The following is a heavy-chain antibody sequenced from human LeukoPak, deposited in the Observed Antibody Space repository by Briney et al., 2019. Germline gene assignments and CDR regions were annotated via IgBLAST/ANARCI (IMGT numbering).Heavy chain of an antibody. D-gene: IGHD3-22*01. CDR2: IYYSGST. Sequence: PSETLSLTCTVSGGSISSYYWSWIRQPPGKGLEWIGYIYYSGSTNYNPSLKSRVTISVDTSKNQFSLKLSSVTAADTAVYYCATDYYDSRGIAFDIWGQGTMVTVSS. CDR3: ATDYYDSRGIAFDI. J-gene: IGHJ3*02. V-gene: IGHV4-59*01. CDR1: GGSISSYY.